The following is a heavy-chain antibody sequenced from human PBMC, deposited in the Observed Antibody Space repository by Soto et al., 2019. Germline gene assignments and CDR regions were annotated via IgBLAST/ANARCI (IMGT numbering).Heavy chain of an antibody. V-gene: IGHV4-31*03. Sequence: SETLSLTCSVSGASISSGGYYWTWIRQVPGKGLEWLGYNYFTGDTFYNPSLKSRLTISIDTSKNLFSLELTSVTAADTAVYYCARDGGRCIGGTCLTYWGQGTLLTVSS. J-gene: IGHJ4*02. D-gene: IGHD2-15*01. CDR2: NYFTGDT. CDR3: ARDGGRCIGGTCLTY. CDR1: GASISSGGYY.